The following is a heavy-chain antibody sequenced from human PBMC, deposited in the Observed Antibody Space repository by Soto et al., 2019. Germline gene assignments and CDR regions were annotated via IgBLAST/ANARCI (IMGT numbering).Heavy chain of an antibody. V-gene: IGHV3-23*01. CDR2: ISGSGGST. CDR3: APLGAPAGY. Sequence: GSLRLACAASVFTFSSYAMSWVRQAPGKGLEWVSAISGSGGSTYYADSVKGRFTISRDNSKNTLYLQMNSLRAEDTAVYYCAPLGAPAGYWGQGTQVTVSS. CDR1: VFTFSSYA. J-gene: IGHJ4*02. D-gene: IGHD3-16*01.